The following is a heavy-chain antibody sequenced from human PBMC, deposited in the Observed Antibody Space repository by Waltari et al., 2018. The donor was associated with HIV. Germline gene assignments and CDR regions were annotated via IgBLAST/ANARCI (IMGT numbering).Heavy chain of an antibody. D-gene: IGHD6-19*01. J-gene: IGHJ5*02. V-gene: IGHV3-9*01. Sequence: EVQLVESGGGLVQPGRSLRPPCAASGFPFDDYAMHWVRQPPGKGLEWVSGISWNSGSIDYADSVKGRFTISRDNTKNSLYLQMNSVRAEDTALYYCAKDRGPFIAVAGTWGQGTLVTVSS. CDR3: AKDRGPFIAVAGT. CDR2: ISWNSGSI. CDR1: GFPFDDYA.